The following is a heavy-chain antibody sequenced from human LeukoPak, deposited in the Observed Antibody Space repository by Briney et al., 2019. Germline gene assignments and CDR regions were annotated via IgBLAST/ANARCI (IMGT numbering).Heavy chain of an antibody. CDR3: AREKTYYYDSSAPSYAFDI. CDR2: ISSSSSYI. D-gene: IGHD3-22*01. V-gene: IGHV3-21*01. Sequence: GGSLRLSCEASGFTFSSYSMNWVRQAPGKGLEWVSSISSSSSYIYYADSVKGRFTISRDNAKNSLYLQMNSLRAEDTAVYYCAREKTYYYDSSAPSYAFDIWGQGTMVTVSS. J-gene: IGHJ3*02. CDR1: GFTFSSYS.